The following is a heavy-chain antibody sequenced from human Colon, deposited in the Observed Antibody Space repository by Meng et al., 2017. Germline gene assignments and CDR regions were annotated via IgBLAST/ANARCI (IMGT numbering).Heavy chain of an antibody. CDR2: LNIDGTIT. V-gene: IGHV3-74*01. Sequence: GESLKISCEGSGFTFGNYWMHWVRQAPGKGLVWVSRLNIDGTITNYADSVKGRFTISRDNAKSTLFLQMNNLRVESTAVYYGVRSLGVRSESWGQGTLVTVSS. J-gene: IGHJ4*02. CDR1: GFTFGNYW. D-gene: IGHD1-26*01. CDR3: VRSLGVRSES.